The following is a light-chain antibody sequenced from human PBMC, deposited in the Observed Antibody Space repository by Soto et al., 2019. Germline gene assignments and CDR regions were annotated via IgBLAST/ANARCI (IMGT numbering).Light chain of an antibody. Sequence: DIVMTQSPDSLAVSLGERATTNCRSSQSVLYSSNNKDYLAWYQQKPGQPPKLLIYWASTRESGVPDRFSGSGSGPDFTLTISSLQADDVAVYYCQQYYSTPHSFGQGTKLEIK. V-gene: IGKV4-1*01. J-gene: IGKJ2*01. CDR1: QSVLYSSNNKDY. CDR2: WAS. CDR3: QQYYSTPHS.